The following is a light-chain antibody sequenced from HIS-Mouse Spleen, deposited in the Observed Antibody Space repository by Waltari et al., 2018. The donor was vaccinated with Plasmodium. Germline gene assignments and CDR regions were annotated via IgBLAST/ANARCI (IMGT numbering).Light chain of an antibody. Sequence: EIVMTQSPATLSVSPGERATLSCRASQSVSSNLAWYQQKPGQAPRLLIYGSSTRATGIPARLSGSGSGTEFTLTISSLQSEDFAVYDCQQYNNWPFTFGPGTKVDIK. J-gene: IGKJ3*01. CDR2: GSS. CDR1: QSVSSN. CDR3: QQYNNWPFT. V-gene: IGKV3-15*01.